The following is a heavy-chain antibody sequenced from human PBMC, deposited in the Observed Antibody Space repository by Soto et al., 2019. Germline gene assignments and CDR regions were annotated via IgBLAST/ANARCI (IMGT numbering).Heavy chain of an antibody. J-gene: IGHJ4*02. V-gene: IGHV1-69*12. D-gene: IGHD3-22*01. CDR3: VRLADYDSRLGY. Sequence: QVKLVQSGAVVKTPGSSVKVSCKASGGTFSSYAISWVRQAPGQGLEWMGGIIPIFGTANYAQKIQSRVQITADEAASTAYIELRSLSSEDTDVYYCVRLADYDSRLGYWGEGSLVTVSS. CDR1: GGTFSSYA. CDR2: IIPIFGTA.